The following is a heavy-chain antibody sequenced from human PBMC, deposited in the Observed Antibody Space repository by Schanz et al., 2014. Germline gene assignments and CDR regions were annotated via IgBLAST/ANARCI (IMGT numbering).Heavy chain of an antibody. V-gene: IGHV3-9*01. CDR1: GFTFSNYA. CDR3: GKDVSPGGLDV. Sequence: EVQLVESGGGLVKPGGSLRLSCAASGFTFSNYAMHWVRQAPGKGLEWVAGIYWNFAKIDYADSVKGRFFISRDNAKKSLYLQMSSLRVEDTAVYYCGKDVSPGGLDVWGQGTTVTVSS. J-gene: IGHJ6*02. CDR2: IYWNFAKI.